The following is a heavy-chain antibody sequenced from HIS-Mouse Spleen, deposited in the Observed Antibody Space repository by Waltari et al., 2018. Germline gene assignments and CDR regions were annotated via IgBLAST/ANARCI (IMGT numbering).Heavy chain of an antibody. CDR2: IYYSGST. CDR1: GASICRRRYS. D-gene: IGHD6-13*01. J-gene: IGHJ2*01. V-gene: IGHV4-39*07. CDR3: AREIPYSSSWYDWYFDL. Sequence: QLQLQASGPGLVKPSETLSLTCAVSGASICRRRYSWRWIRQPPGKGLEWIGRIYYSGSTYYNPSLKSRVTISVDTSKNQFSLKLSSVTAADTAVYYCAREIPYSSSWYDWYFDLWGRGTLVTVSS.